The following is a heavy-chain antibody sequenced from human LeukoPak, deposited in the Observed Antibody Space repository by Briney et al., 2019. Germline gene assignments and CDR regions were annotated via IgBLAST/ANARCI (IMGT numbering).Heavy chain of an antibody. Sequence: ASVKVSCKASGYTFTGYYMHWVRQAPGQGLEWMGWINPNSGGTNYAQKFQGWVTMTRDTSISTAYMELSRLRSDDTAVYYCACRLAARPGGDAFDIWGQGTMVTVSS. CDR2: INPNSGGT. CDR3: ACRLAARPGGDAFDI. D-gene: IGHD6-6*01. J-gene: IGHJ3*02. CDR1: GYTFTGYY. V-gene: IGHV1-2*04.